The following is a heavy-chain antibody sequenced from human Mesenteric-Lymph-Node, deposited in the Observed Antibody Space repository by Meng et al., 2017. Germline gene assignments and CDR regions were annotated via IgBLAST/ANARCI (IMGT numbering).Heavy chain of an antibody. D-gene: IGHD3-10*01. V-gene: IGHV3-15*01. J-gene: IGHJ4*02. CDR1: GFTFRNAW. CDR3: TTLGGGSGTYRPF. CDR2: IKSKTDGNGAT. Sequence: GESLKISCAASGFTFRNAWMSWVRQAPGKGLEWVGRIKSKTDGNGATDYAAPVKGRFTISRDDSQNTLYLQMNSLKTEDTAVYYCTTLGGGSGTYRPFWGQGTLVTVSS.